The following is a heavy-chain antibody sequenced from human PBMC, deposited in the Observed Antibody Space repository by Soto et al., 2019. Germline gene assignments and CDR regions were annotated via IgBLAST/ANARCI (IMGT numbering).Heavy chain of an antibody. CDR2: INHSGST. V-gene: IGHV4-34*01. CDR1: GGSFSGYY. D-gene: IGHD5-18*01. Sequence: QVQLQQWGAGLLKPSETLSLTCAVYGGSFSGYYWSWIRQPPGKGLEWIGEINHSGSTNYNPPLKKRVTISVDTSKNQFSLKLSSVTAADTAVYYCAREWEQLSLPDYWGQGTLDTVSS. J-gene: IGHJ4*02. CDR3: AREWEQLSLPDY.